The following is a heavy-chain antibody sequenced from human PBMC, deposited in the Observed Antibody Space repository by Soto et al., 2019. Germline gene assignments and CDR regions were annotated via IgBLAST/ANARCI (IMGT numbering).Heavy chain of an antibody. CDR3: AKDPRAVTPWFDP. J-gene: IGHJ5*02. CDR2: ISASGGTT. D-gene: IGHD4-4*01. V-gene: IGHV3-23*01. CDR1: GFIFSTYA. Sequence: GGSLRLSCAASGFIFSTYAMSWVRQAPGKGLEWVAGISASGGTTYYADSVKGRFTISRDNSKNMLYLQMISLRVDDTAVYYCAKDPRAVTPWFDPWGQGALVTVSS.